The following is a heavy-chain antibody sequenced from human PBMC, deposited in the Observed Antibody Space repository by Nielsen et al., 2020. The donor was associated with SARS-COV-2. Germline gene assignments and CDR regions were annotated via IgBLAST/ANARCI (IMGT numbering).Heavy chain of an antibody. D-gene: IGHD6-19*01. V-gene: IGHV3-23*01. CDR2: ISAST. CDR1: GFTISTYA. Sequence: GESLKISCVVSGFTISTYAMSWVRQAPGKGLEWVSAISASTYYADSVKGRFTVSRDNSKNTLYLQMNSLRAEDTAVYYCAKRSDYTSGWYGDYWGQGTLVTVSS. J-gene: IGHJ4*02. CDR3: AKRSDYTSGWYGDY.